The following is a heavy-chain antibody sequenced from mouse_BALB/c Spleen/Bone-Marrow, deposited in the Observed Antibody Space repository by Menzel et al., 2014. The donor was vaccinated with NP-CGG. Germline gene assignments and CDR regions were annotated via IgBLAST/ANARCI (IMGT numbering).Heavy chain of an antibody. V-gene: IGHV14-3*02. CDR1: GFNIKDTY. CDR3: ASYVYGYYFDY. CDR2: IDPANGNT. D-gene: IGHD2-2*01. J-gene: IGHJ2*03. Sequence: VQLQQSGAELVKPGASVKLSRTASGFNIKDTYMHWVKQRPEQGLEWIGRIDPANGNTKYDPKFQGKATKTADTSSNTAYLQLSSLTSEDTAVYYCASYVYGYYFDYWGQGPSLTVSS.